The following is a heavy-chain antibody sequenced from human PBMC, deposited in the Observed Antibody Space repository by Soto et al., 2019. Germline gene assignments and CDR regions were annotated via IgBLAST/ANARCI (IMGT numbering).Heavy chain of an antibody. V-gene: IGHV1-69*13. CDR1: GGTFSSYA. CDR3: ASGYYYDSSGPPGYFDY. D-gene: IGHD3-22*01. CDR2: IIPIFGTT. J-gene: IGHJ4*02. Sequence: ASVKVSCRASGGTFSSYAFSWVRQAPGQGLEWMGGIIPIFGTTNYAQKFQDRVTITADESTSTAYMELSSLRSEDSAVYYCASGYYYDSSGPPGYFDYWGQGTLVTVSS.